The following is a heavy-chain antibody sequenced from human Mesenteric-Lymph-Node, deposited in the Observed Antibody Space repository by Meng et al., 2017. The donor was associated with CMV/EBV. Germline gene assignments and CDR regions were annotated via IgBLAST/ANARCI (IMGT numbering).Heavy chain of an antibody. V-gene: IGHV1-69*05. CDR1: GYTFTSYC. CDR3: AKDLSGSLVTKIDFDY. Sequence: SVNVSCKASGYTFTSYCIRWVRQAPGQGLDWMGGIIPIFGTANYAQKFQGRVTITTDESTSTAYMKLSSLRSEHTAIYYCAKDLSGSLVTKIDFDYWGQGTLVTVSS. D-gene: IGHD2-21*02. CDR2: IIPIFGTA. J-gene: IGHJ4*02.